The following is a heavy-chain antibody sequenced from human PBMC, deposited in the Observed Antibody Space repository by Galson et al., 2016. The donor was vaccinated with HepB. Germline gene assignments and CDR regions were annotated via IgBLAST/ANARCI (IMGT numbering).Heavy chain of an antibody. CDR1: NFTFTTHG. CDR2: ISHDNGKT. D-gene: IGHD6-13*01. Sequence: SVKVSCKASNFTFTTHGITWVRQAPGRGPEWMGWISHDNGKTDHAPKVQDRLIMTTDTSTNTAYMELRGLISDDTAVYYCARGLRWYGTPMDVWGQGTTVTV. CDR3: ARGLRWYGTPMDV. J-gene: IGHJ6*02. V-gene: IGHV1-18*01.